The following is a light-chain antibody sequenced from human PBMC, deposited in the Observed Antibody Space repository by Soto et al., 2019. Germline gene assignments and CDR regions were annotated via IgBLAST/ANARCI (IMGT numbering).Light chain of an antibody. CDR2: GAS. Sequence: EIVFTQSPGTLPLSPRERATLSCRASQNVDTTYLAWYQFKPGQAPRIIIFGASGRATGIPDRFSGSGSGTDFTLTISSLQSEDFAVYYCQLYNSWPPALTFGGGTKVDIK. V-gene: IGKV3-20*01. CDR1: QNVDTTY. J-gene: IGKJ4*01. CDR3: QLYNSWPPALT.